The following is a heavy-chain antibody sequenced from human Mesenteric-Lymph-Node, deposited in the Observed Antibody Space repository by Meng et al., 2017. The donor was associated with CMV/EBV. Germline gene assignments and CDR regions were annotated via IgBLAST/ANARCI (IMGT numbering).Heavy chain of an antibody. Sequence: QVGVGLLKPSETLSVTCAVYGGSFSGYYWTWIRQSPEKVLEWIGEINHSGSTTYNPSFTSRIIISVDTSTNQISLNMSSVTAADTAVYYCARGSSYDILTGYFDYWGQGALVTVAS. CDR1: GGSFSGYY. D-gene: IGHD3-9*01. CDR2: INHSGST. J-gene: IGHJ4*02. V-gene: IGHV4-34*02. CDR3: ARGSSYDILTGYFDY.